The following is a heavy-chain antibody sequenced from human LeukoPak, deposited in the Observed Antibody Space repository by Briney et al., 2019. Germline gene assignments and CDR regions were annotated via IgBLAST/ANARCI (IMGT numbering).Heavy chain of an antibody. D-gene: IGHD1-1*01. CDR1: GYTFTSYY. Sequence: ASVKVSCKASGYTFTSYYMHWVRQAPGQGLEWMGIINPSGGSTSYAQKFQGRVTMTRDMSTSTVYMELSSLRSEDTAVYYCAALLLQQINVFDIWGQGTMVTVSS. J-gene: IGHJ3*02. V-gene: IGHV1-46*01. CDR2: INPSGGST. CDR3: AALLLQQINVFDI.